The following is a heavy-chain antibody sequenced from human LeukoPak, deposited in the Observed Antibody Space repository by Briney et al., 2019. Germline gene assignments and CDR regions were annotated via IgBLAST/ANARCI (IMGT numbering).Heavy chain of an antibody. D-gene: IGHD2-2*02. CDR2: IIPIFGTA. V-gene: IGHV1-69*13. Sequence: ASVKVSCKASGGTFSSYAISWVRQAPGQGLEWMGGIIPIFGTANYAQKFQGRVTTTADESTSTAYMELSSLRSEDTAVYYCARGGSLGCCSSTGCYTFHYWGQGTLVTVSS. CDR1: GGTFSSYA. CDR3: ARGGSLGCCSSTGCYTFHY. J-gene: IGHJ4*02.